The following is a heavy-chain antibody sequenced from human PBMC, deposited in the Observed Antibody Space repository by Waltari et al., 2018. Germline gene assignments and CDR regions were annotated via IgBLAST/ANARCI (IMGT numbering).Heavy chain of an antibody. CDR2: IKQDGSEK. CDR1: GLGFSNYW. Sequence: EVQLVESGGGLAQPGGSLRLSCAASGLGFSNYWTTWVSQASGKGPEWVANIKQDGSEKYYMDSVKGRFTISRDNAKNSLYLQMNNLRVEDTAVYYCTRGGRDSSWYWRDWGQGTLVTVSS. D-gene: IGHD6-13*01. V-gene: IGHV3-7*01. J-gene: IGHJ4*02. CDR3: TRGGRDSSWYWRD.